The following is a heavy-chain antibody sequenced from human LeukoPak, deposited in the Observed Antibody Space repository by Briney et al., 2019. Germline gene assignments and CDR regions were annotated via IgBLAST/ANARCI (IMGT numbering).Heavy chain of an antibody. D-gene: IGHD3-22*01. Sequence: GGSLRLSCAASGFTFSNYAMSWVRQAPGRGLEWVSIVNGGGDSTYYADSVKGRFTISGDNSKNTLYLQMNSLRAEDTAVYYCAKMYYYDSSGFSPFDYWGQGTLVTVSS. CDR2: VNGGGDST. J-gene: IGHJ4*02. CDR3: AKMYYYDSSGFSPFDY. CDR1: GFTFSNYA. V-gene: IGHV3-23*01.